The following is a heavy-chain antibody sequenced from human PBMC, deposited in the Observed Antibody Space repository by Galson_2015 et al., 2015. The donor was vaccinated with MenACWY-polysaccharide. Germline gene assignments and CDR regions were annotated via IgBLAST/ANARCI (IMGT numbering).Heavy chain of an antibody. CDR2: IKQDGSEK. CDR3: ARERWVRRVINDQ. D-gene: IGHD3-10*01. CDR1: GFTFSNFW. Sequence: SLRLSCAASGFTFSNFWVSWVRQAPGKELEWVASIKQDGSEKYLVDSVKGRFTISRDNAENTLFLQMNSLRADDTAVYYCARERWVRRVINDQWGHGTLVTVSS. V-gene: IGHV3-7*01. J-gene: IGHJ5*02.